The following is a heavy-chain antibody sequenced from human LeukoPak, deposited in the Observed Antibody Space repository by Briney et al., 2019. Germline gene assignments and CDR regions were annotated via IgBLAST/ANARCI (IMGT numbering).Heavy chain of an antibody. D-gene: IGHD3-10*01. CDR1: GFTFSSYA. V-gene: IGHV3-30*04. CDR2: ISYDGSNK. CDR3: ARESITMVRGVILAGNWFDP. J-gene: IGHJ5*02. Sequence: PGRSLRLSCAASGFTFSSYAMHWVRQAPGKGLEWVAVISYDGSNKYYADSVKGRFTISRDNSKNTLYLQMNSLRAEDTAVYYCARESITMVRGVILAGNWFDPWGQGTLVTVSS.